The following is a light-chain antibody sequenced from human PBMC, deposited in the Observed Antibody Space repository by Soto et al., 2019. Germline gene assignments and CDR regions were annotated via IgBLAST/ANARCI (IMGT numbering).Light chain of an antibody. V-gene: IGLV2-8*01. CDR1: DSDVGGYNS. Sequence: QSALTQPRSASGSPGQSVTISCTGTDSDVGGYNSVSWYQQHPGKAPKLMIFDVTERPSGVPDRYSGSKSGNTASLTVYGLQAEDEADYYCSSSAGSNSPNWVFGGGTKLTVL. J-gene: IGLJ3*02. CDR2: DVT. CDR3: SSSAGSNSPNWV.